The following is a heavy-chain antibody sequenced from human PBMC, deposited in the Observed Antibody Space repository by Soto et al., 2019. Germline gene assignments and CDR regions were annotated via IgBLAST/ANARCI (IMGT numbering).Heavy chain of an antibody. CDR3: ARDNPAYCGGDCYSHAFDI. D-gene: IGHD2-21*01. J-gene: IGHJ3*02. CDR2: IYYSGST. Sequence: QVQLQESGPGLVKPSQTLSLTCTVSGGSISSGGYYWSWIRQHPGKGLEWIGYIYYSGSTYYNPSLTSRVTISVDTSKNQFSLKLSSVTAADTAVYYCARDNPAYCGGDCYSHAFDIWGQGTMVTVSS. CDR1: GGSISSGGYY. V-gene: IGHV4-31*03.